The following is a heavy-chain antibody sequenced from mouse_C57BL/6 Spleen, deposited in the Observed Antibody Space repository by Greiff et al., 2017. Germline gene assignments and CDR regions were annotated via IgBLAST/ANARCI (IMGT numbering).Heavy chain of an antibody. D-gene: IGHD1-1*01. J-gene: IGHJ2*01. Sequence: QVQLQQPGAELVKPGASVKLSCKASGYTFTSYWMHWVKQRPGQGLEWIGMIHPNSGSTNYNEKFKSKATLTVDKSSSTAYMQLSSLTSEDSAVYYCARDITTVVEYYFDYWGQGTTLTVSS. CDR2: IHPNSGST. CDR1: GYTFTSYW. V-gene: IGHV1-64*01. CDR3: ARDITTVVEYYFDY.